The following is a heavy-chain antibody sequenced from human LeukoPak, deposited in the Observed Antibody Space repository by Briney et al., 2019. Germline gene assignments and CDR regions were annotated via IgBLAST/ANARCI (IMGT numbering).Heavy chain of an antibody. D-gene: IGHD3-10*01. Sequence: GGSLRLSCAASGFTFSSYAMSWVRQAPGKGLEWVSAISGSGGSTYYADSVKGRFTISRDNSKNTLYLQMNSLRAEDTAVYYCAKGDGSGTYVPLDYWGQGTLGTVSS. CDR1: GFTFSSYA. V-gene: IGHV3-23*01. J-gene: IGHJ4*02. CDR3: AKGDGSGTYVPLDY. CDR2: ISGSGGST.